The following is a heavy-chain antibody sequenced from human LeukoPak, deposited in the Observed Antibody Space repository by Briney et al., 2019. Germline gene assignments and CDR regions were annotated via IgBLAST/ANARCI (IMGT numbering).Heavy chain of an antibody. Sequence: SETLSLTCAVSGYSISSGYYWGWIRQPPGKGLEWIGSIYHSGSTYYNPSLKSRVTISVDTSKNQSSLKLSSVTAADTAVYYCARHGFDWFLYYFDYWGQGTLVTVSS. V-gene: IGHV4-38-2*01. J-gene: IGHJ4*02. CDR1: GYSISSGYY. CDR3: ARHGFDWFLYYFDY. D-gene: IGHD3-9*01. CDR2: IYHSGST.